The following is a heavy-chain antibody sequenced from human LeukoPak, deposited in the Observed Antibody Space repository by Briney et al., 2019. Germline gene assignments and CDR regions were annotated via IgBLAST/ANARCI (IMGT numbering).Heavy chain of an antibody. Sequence: ETLSLTCTVSGGSISSSSYYWGWVRQAPGKGLEWVSYISSGSTTIYYADSVKGRFTISRDNAKNSLYLQMNSLRDEDTAVYYCARYDSGWYDYWGQGTLVTVSS. CDR3: ARYDSGWYDY. D-gene: IGHD6-19*01. CDR2: ISSGSTTI. CDR1: GGSISSSSYY. V-gene: IGHV3-48*02. J-gene: IGHJ4*02.